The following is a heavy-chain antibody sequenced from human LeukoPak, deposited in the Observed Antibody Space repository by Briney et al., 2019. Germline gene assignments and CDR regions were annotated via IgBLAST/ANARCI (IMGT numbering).Heavy chain of an antibody. J-gene: IGHJ3*02. D-gene: IGHD1/OR15-1a*01. Sequence: PGGSLRLSCAASGFTFSSYEMNWVRQAPGKGLEWVSYISSSGGTIFYADSVKGRFTISRDNAKNSLYLQMNSLRAEDTAVYYCARGQTGTLDAFDIWGQRTMVTVSS. CDR3: ARGQTGTLDAFDI. CDR1: GFTFSSYE. CDR2: ISSSGGTI. V-gene: IGHV3-48*03.